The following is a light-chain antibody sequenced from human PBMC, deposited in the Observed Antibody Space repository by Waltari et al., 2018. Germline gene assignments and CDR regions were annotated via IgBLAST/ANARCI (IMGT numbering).Light chain of an antibody. J-gene: IGKJ5*01. CDR1: QNLNTF. V-gene: IGKV1-5*01. Sequence: DIQMTQSPSTVSASLGDRVTITCRASQNLNTFLSWYQQKPGAVPNLLIYDASTLERGVPSRFRGSGSGTNFTLTISGLQPDDFATYYCQQYYDYPINFGQGTRL. CDR2: DAS. CDR3: QQYYDYPIN.